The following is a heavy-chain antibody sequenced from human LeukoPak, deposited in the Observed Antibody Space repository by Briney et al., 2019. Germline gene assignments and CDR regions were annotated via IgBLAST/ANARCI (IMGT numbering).Heavy chain of an antibody. CDR3: ARAGIRFLEWLSPRGWFDP. CDR1: GGSFSGYY. Sequence: SETLSLTCAVYGGSFSGYYWSWIRQPPGKGLEWIGEINHSGSTNYNPSLKSRVTISVDTSKNQFSPKLSSVTAADTAVYYCARAGIRFLEWLSPRGWFDPWGQGTLVTVSS. V-gene: IGHV4-34*01. D-gene: IGHD3-3*01. J-gene: IGHJ5*02. CDR2: INHSGST.